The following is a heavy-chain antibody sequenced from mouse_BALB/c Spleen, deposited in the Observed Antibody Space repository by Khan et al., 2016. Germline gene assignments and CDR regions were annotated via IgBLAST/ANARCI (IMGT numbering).Heavy chain of an antibody. CDR2: ISSGSSTI. CDR3: ERKGARKAYAMDY. CDR1: GFTFSSFG. Sequence: EVELVESGGGLVQPGGSRKLSCAASGFTFSSFGMHWVRQAPGKGLEWVAYISSGSSTIYYADTVKGRFTISRDNPTNTLFLQMTSLRSEDSAMYYCERKGARKAYAMDYWGQGTSVTVSS. J-gene: IGHJ4*01. V-gene: IGHV5-17*02.